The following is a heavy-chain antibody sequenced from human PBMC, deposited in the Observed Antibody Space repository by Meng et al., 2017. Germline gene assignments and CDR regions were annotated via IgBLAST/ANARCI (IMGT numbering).Heavy chain of an antibody. J-gene: IGHJ4*02. D-gene: IGHD3-10*01. Sequence: EVQLVESGGGLVKPGGSLRLSCAASGFTFSSYSMNWVRQAPGKGLEWVSSITRSSSYIYYADSVKGRFTISRDNAKNSVYLQINSLRAEDTAVYYCTTDYLIDYWGQGTLVTVSS. CDR1: GFTFSSYS. CDR3: TTDYLIDY. CDR2: ITRSSSYI. V-gene: IGHV3-21*03.